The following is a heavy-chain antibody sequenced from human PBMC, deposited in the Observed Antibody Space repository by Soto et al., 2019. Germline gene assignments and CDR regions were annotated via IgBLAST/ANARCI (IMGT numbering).Heavy chain of an antibody. V-gene: IGHV3-23*01. Sequence: GGSLRLSCAASGFIFRNYAVAWVRQVPGKGLEWVSTVTGGGVTVYADSVKGRFTISRDNSKNILYLQMNSLRDEDTALYYRARGKGSSLIDWFDPWGQGTLVTVSS. CDR2: VTGGGVT. CDR1: GFIFRNYA. CDR3: ARGKGSSLIDWFDP. D-gene: IGHD3-10*01. J-gene: IGHJ5*02.